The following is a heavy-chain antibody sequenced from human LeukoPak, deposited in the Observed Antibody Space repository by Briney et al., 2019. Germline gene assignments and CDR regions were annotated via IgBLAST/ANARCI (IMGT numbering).Heavy chain of an antibody. CDR1: GFTLSNAR. CDR2: VKSKSDGGIT. Sequence: GGSLRLSCAASGFTLSNARMSWVRQAPGKGLEGVGRVKSKSDGGITEYAAPVKGRFTISRDDSKNTLYLQMNSLKTEDTAVYYCTTLGYCSGGSCNGYWGQGTLVTVPS. D-gene: IGHD2-15*01. J-gene: IGHJ4*02. V-gene: IGHV3-15*01. CDR3: TTLGYCSGGSCNGY.